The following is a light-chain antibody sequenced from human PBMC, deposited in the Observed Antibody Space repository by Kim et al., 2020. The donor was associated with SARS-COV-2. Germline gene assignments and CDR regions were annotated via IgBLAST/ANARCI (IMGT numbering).Light chain of an antibody. J-gene: IGKJ4*01. Sequence: ASVGDRVTITCRASQSISSWLAWYQQKSGKAPKLLIYDASSLERGVPSRFSGSGSGTEFTLTISSLQPDDFATYYFQHYNSYSLTFGGGTTVDIK. V-gene: IGKV1-5*01. CDR1: QSISSW. CDR3: QHYNSYSLT. CDR2: DAS.